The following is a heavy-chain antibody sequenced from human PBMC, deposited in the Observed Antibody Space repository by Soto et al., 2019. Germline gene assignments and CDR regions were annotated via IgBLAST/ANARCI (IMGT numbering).Heavy chain of an antibody. CDR2: ISAYNGNT. V-gene: IGHV1-18*01. D-gene: IGHD3-3*01. J-gene: IGHJ6*03. CDR1: GYTFTSYG. CDR3: ATGLVLRFLEWLPPSNYYYYYMDV. Sequence: GASVKVSCKASGYTFTSYGISWVRQAPGQGLEWMGWISAYNGNTNYAQKLQGRVTMTTDTSTSTAYMELRSLRSDDTAVYYCATGLVLRFLEWLPPSNYYYYYMDVWDKGTTVTVSS.